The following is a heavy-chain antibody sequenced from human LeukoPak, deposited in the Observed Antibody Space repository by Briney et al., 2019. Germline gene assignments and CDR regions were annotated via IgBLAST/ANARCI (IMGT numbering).Heavy chain of an antibody. CDR1: GYTFTGYY. Sequence: GASVKVSCKASGYTFTGYYMHWVRQAPGQGLEWMGWISAYNGDTNYAQKLQGRVTMTTDTSTTTAYMELRGLRSDDTAVYYCARDSVVWRTMAREFDYWGQGTLVTVSS. J-gene: IGHJ4*02. CDR3: ARDSVVWRTMAREFDY. D-gene: IGHD3-10*01. CDR2: ISAYNGDT. V-gene: IGHV1-18*04.